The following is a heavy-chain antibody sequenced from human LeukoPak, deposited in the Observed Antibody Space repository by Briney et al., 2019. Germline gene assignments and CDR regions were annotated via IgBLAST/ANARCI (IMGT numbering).Heavy chain of an antibody. CDR2: IIPILGIA. J-gene: IGHJ4*02. CDR1: GGTFSRYA. D-gene: IGHD2-15*01. V-gene: IGHV1-69*04. CDR3: ATKGGSYCSGGSCYDY. Sequence: ASVKVSCKASGGTFSRYAISWVRQAPGQGLEWMGRIIPILGIANYAQKFQGRVTITADKSTSTAYMELSSLRSEDTAVYYCATKGGSYCSGGSCYDYWGQGTLVTVSS.